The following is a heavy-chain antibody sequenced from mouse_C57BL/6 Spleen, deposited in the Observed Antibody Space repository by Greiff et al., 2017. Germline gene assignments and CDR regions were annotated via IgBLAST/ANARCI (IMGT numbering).Heavy chain of an antibody. Sequence: QVQLQQSGPELVKPGASVKISCKASGYSFTCYYIHWVKQRPGQGLEWIGWIYPGSGNTKYNEKFKGKATLTADTSSSTAYMQLSRLTSEDSAVYYCAKAAYCGSNYFGYWGQSTTLTVS. D-gene: IGHD1-1*01. J-gene: IGHJ2*01. CDR2: IYPGSGNT. CDR3: AKAAYCGSNYFGY. CDR1: GYSFTCYY. V-gene: IGHV1-66*01.